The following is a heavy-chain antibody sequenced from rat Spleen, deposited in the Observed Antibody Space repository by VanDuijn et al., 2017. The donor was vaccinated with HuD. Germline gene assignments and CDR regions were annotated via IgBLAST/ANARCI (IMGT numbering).Heavy chain of an antibody. J-gene: IGHJ4*01. CDR1: GYSITSGYG. Sequence: EVQLQESGPGLVKPSQSLSLTCSVTGYSITSGYGWNWIRKFPGNKLEWMGYINSAGNTNYNPPLRSQISITRDTSKNQFFLQLTPVTTEDTGTYYCAREAAISRGVMDAWGQGASVTVSS. D-gene: IGHD1-2*01. CDR2: INSAGNT. V-gene: IGHV3-3*01. CDR3: AREAAISRGVMDA.